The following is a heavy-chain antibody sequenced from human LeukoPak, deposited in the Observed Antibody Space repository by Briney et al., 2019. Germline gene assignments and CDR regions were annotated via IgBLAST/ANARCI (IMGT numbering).Heavy chain of an antibody. CDR3: ARGSPSRGPKKQYYFDY. D-gene: IGHD4-11*01. V-gene: IGHV1-2*02. CDR2: INPNSGGT. Sequence: ASVKVSCKASGYTFTGYYVHWVRQAPGQGPEWMGWINPNSGGTKYVQKFQGRVTMTRDTSISTAYMELSRLISDDTAVYYCARGSPSRGPKKQYYFDYWGQGTLVTVSS. CDR1: GYTFTGYY. J-gene: IGHJ4*02.